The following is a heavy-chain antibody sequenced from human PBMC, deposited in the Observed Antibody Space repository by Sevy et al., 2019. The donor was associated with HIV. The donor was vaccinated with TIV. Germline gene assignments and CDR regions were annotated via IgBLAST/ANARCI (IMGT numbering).Heavy chain of an antibody. CDR3: TRVRAAITTGWANWFDP. D-gene: IGHD3-22*01. CDR1: GFTFRNYW. V-gene: IGHV3-74*01. J-gene: IGHJ5*02. Sequence: GGSLRLSCAASGFTFRNYWMHWVRQAPGKGLVWVSRINSDGSSTSYADSVKGRFTISRDNAKNTLYLQMNSLRAEDTALYYCTRVRAAITTGWANWFDPWGQGTLVTVS. CDR2: INSDGSST.